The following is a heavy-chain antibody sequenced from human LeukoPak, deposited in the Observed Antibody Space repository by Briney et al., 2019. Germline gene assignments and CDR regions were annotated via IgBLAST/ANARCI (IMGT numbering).Heavy chain of an antibody. J-gene: IGHJ4*02. Sequence: GGSLRLSCAASGFTFDDYAMHWVRQAPGNGLEWVSGISWNSGSIGYADSVKGRFTISRDNAKNSLYLQMNSLRAEDTALYYCAKDIGGPNDYWGQGTLVTVSS. CDR1: GFTFDDYA. CDR3: AKDIGGPNDY. CDR2: ISWNSGSI. V-gene: IGHV3-9*01.